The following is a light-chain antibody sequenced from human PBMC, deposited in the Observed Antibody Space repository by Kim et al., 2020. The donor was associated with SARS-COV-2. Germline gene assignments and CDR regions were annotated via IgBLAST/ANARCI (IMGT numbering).Light chain of an antibody. CDR2: QDR. V-gene: IGLV3-1*01. Sequence: SVSPGQTASITCSGDKLGDKYASWYQQKPGQSPVVVIYQDRKRPSGIPERFSGSNSGNTATLTISGTQAMDEADYYCQAWDSSTWVFGGGTKLTVL. CDR1: KLGDKY. CDR3: QAWDSSTWV. J-gene: IGLJ3*02.